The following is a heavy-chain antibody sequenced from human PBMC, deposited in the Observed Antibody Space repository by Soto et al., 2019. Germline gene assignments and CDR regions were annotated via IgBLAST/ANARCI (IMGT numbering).Heavy chain of an antibody. J-gene: IGHJ4*02. D-gene: IGHD2-2*01. CDR2: IYHSGRT. V-gene: IGHV4-30-2*01. CDR3: ASVPDY. CDR1: GGSISSGGYS. Sequence: QLQLQESGSGLVKPSQTLSLTCAVSGGSISSGGYSWSWVRQPPGKGLEWIGYIYHSGRTYYNPSLQSRVSRSVDRSKNQFSLKLSSVTAADTAVYYCASVPDYWGQGTLVPVSS.